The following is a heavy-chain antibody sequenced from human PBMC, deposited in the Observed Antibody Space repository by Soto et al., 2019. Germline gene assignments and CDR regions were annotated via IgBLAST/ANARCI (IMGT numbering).Heavy chain of an antibody. V-gene: IGHV1-3*01. CDR3: ARVLRGLTIFGVAHPGYY. CDR1: GYPFPNYG. D-gene: IGHD3-3*01. CDR2: LTAGEGKT. J-gene: IGHJ4*02. Sequence: QVQLVQSGDEVRKPGASVKVSCKASGYPFPNYGIHGVRQAPAQGLEGVGWLTAGEGKTRYSHKFQGRVTITSDQSANTAYMELSSLKSEDTAVYYCARVLRGLTIFGVAHPGYYWGQGTLVTVSS.